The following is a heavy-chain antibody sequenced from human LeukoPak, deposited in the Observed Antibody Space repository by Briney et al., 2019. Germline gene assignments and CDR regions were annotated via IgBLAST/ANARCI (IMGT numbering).Heavy chain of an antibody. CDR2: ISWNSGSI. CDR3: ARDLAWGAY. V-gene: IGHV3-9*01. D-gene: IGHD4/OR15-4a*01. Sequence: QPGGSLRLSCAASGFTFDDYAMHWVRQAPGKGLEWVSGISWNSGSIGYADSVKGRFTISRDNAKNSLYLEMNSLRDEDTAVYYCARDLAWGAYWGQGTLVTVSS. CDR1: GFTFDDYA. J-gene: IGHJ4*02.